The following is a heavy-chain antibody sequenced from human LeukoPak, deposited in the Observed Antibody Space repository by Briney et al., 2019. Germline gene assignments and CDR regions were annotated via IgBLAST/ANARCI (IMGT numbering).Heavy chain of an antibody. D-gene: IGHD3-16*01. CDR3: ARGPGVTLGEYYFDY. V-gene: IGHV4-4*07. CDR1: GGSISSYY. J-gene: IGHJ4*02. Sequence: SQTLSLTCTVSGGSISSYYWSWIRQPAGKGLEWIGRIYTSGSTNYNPSLKSRVTMSVDTSKNQFSLKLSSVTAADTAVYYCARGPGVTLGEYYFDYWGQGTLVTVSS. CDR2: IYTSGST.